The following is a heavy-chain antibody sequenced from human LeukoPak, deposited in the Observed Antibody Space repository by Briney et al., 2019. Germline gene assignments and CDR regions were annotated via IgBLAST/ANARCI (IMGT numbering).Heavy chain of an antibody. D-gene: IGHD6-13*01. CDR1: GGSISSYY. CDR2: IYTSGST. J-gene: IGHJ2*01. CDR3: ARHEHASSWSPPGYFDL. V-gene: IGHV4-4*07. Sequence: PSETLSLTCTVSGGSISSYYWSWIRQPAGKGLEWIGRIYTSGSTNYNPSLKSRVTISVDTSKNQFSLRLSSVTAADTAVYYCARHEHASSWSPPGYFDLWGRGTLVTVSS.